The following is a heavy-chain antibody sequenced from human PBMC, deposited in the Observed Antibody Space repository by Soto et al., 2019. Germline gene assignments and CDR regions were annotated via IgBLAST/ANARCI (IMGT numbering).Heavy chain of an antibody. Sequence: GGSLRLSCTASEFTFSSYSMNWVRQAPGKGLEWISYISSSSTTIYYADSVKGRSTISRDNAKNSLYLQMNSLRDEDTAVYYCARDTILDPWGQGTLVTVSS. CDR1: EFTFSSYS. D-gene: IGHD2-21*01. CDR3: ARDTILDP. V-gene: IGHV3-48*02. CDR2: ISSSSTTI. J-gene: IGHJ5*02.